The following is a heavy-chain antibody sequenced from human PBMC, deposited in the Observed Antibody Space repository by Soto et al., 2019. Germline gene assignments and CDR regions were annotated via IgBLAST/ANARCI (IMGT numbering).Heavy chain of an antibody. J-gene: IGHJ4*02. V-gene: IGHV4-30-2*01. CDR2: IYHSGST. Sequence: QLQLQESGSGLVKPSQTLSLTCAVSGGSISSGGYSWSWIRQPPGKGLEWIGYIYHSGSTYYNPSLKSRVTISVDRSKNQFSLKLSSVTAADTAVYYCARAKNTYYYDSSGYARLHYFDYWGRGTLVTVSS. CDR3: ARAKNTYYYDSSGYARLHYFDY. CDR1: GGSISSGGYS. D-gene: IGHD3-22*01.